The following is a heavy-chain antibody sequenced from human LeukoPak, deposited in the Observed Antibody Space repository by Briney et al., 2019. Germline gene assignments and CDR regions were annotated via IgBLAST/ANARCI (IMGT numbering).Heavy chain of an antibody. CDR2: IRYDGSNK. CDR1: GFTFSSYG. J-gene: IGHJ4*02. D-gene: IGHD5-12*01. CDR3: ATFGRYDDY. Sequence: GGSLRLSCAASGFTFSSYGMHWVRQAPGKGLEWVAIIRYDGSNKYYADSVKGRFTISRDNSKNTLYLQMNSLRAEDTAVYYCATFGRYDDYWGQGTLVTVSS. V-gene: IGHV3-30*02.